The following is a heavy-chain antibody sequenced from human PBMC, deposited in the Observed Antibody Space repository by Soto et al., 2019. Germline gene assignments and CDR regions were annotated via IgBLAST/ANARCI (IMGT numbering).Heavy chain of an antibody. CDR1: GFTFGDYA. CDR2: IRSKAYGGTT. Sequence: PGGSLRLSCTASGFTFGDYAMSWFRQAPGKGLEWVGFIRSKAYGGTTEYAASVKGRFTISRDDSKSIAYLQMNSLKTEDTAVYYCTRVGYCSGGSCYWAGWFDPWGQGTLVTVSS. J-gene: IGHJ5*02. CDR3: TRVGYCSGGSCYWAGWFDP. D-gene: IGHD2-15*01. V-gene: IGHV3-49*03.